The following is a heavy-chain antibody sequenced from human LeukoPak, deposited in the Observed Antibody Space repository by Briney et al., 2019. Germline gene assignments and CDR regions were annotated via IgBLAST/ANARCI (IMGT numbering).Heavy chain of an antibody. D-gene: IGHD3-22*01. CDR3: ARASSGYFDY. J-gene: IGHJ4*02. Sequence: GGSLRLSCLGSGFTFSWYGMNWVRQAPGRGLEYVSAISKNGGNTYYVDSVKGRFTISRDNSKNTLYLQMNSLRVEDTAVYYCARASSGYFDYWGQGTLVTVSS. V-gene: IGHV3-64D*06. CDR1: GFTFSWYG. CDR2: ISKNGGNT.